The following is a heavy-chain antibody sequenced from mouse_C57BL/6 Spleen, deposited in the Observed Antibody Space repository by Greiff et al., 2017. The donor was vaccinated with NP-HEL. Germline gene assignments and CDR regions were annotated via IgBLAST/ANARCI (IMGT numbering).Heavy chain of an antibody. Sequence: VQVVESGPELVKPGASVKISCKASGYAFSSSWMNWVKQRPGKGLEWIGNINPSNGGTNYNEKFKSKATLTVDKSSSTAYMQLSSLTSEDSAVYYCARRTTVVASFDYWGQGTTLTVSS. CDR1: GYAFSSSW. J-gene: IGHJ2*01. CDR3: ARRTTVVASFDY. D-gene: IGHD1-1*01. V-gene: IGHV1-82*01. CDR2: INPSNGGT.